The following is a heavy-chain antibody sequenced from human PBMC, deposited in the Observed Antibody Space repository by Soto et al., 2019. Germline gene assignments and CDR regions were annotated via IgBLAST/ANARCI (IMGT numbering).Heavy chain of an antibody. CDR2: IWYDGSNK. Sequence: VQLVESGGGVVQPGRSLRLSCAASGFTFSSYGMHWVRQAPGKGLEWVAVIWYDGSNKYYADSVKGRFTISRDNSKYTLYPQMTSLRAEDTAVYYCARGVEGAEDDYSDFDYWGQGTLVTVSS. CDR1: GFTFSSYG. V-gene: IGHV3-33*01. CDR3: ARGVEGAEDDYSDFDY. J-gene: IGHJ4*02. D-gene: IGHD4-4*01.